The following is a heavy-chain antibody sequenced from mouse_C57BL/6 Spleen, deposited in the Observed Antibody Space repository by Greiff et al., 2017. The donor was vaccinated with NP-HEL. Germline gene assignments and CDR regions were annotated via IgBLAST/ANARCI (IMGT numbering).Heavy chain of an antibody. V-gene: IGHV1-42*01. J-gene: IGHJ4*01. CDR2: INPSTGGT. CDR1: GYSFTGYY. Sequence: VQLQQSGPELVKPGASVKISCKASGYSFTGYYMNWVKQSPEKSLEWIGEINPSTGGTTYNQKFKAKATLTVDKSSSTAYMQLKSLTSEDSAVYYCARNYLYAMDDWGQGTSVTVSS. CDR3: ARNYLYAMDD. D-gene: IGHD1-1*01.